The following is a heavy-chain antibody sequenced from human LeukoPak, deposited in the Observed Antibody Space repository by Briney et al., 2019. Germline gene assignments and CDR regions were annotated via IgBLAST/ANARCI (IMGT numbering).Heavy chain of an antibody. CDR1: GYTFTNYD. CDR2: MNPNSGNT. CDR3: ARDPRDAFDI. V-gene: IGHV1-8*02. Sequence: GASVKVSCKASGYTFTNYDINWVRQATGQGPEWMGWMNPNSGNTGYAQKFQGRVTITRNTSINTAYMELSSLRSEDTAVYYCARDPRDAFDIWGQGTMVTVSS. J-gene: IGHJ3*02.